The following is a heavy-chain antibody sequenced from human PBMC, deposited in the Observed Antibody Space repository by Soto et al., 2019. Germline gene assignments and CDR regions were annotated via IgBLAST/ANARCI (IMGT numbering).Heavy chain of an antibody. D-gene: IGHD2-15*01. CDR1: GGSISSGGYC. V-gene: IGHV4-31*03. Sequence: SETLSLTCTVSGGSISSGGYCWSWIRQHPGKGLEWIGYIYYSGSTYYNPSLKSRVTISVDTSKNQFSLKLSSVTAADTAVYYCARDWFVADYYYGMDVWGQGTTVTVSS. CDR2: IYYSGST. J-gene: IGHJ6*02. CDR3: ARDWFVADYYYGMDV.